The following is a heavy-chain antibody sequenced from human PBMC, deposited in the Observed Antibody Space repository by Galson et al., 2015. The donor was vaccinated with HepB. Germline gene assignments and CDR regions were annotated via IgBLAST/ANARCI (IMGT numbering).Heavy chain of an antibody. V-gene: IGHV3-53*01. D-gene: IGHD3-22*01. CDR1: GFTDSSNY. CDR3: AKSLDAVYYYDPFY. Sequence: SLRLSCAASGFTDSSNYMSWVRQAPGKGLEWVSVIYSGGSTYYADSVKGRFTISRDNSKNTLYLQMNSLRAEDTAVYYCAKSLDAVYYYDPFYWGQGTLVTVSS. CDR2: IYSGGST. J-gene: IGHJ4*02.